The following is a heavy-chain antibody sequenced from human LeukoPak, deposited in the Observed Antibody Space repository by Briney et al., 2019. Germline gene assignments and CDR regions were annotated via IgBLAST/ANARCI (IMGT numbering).Heavy chain of an antibody. Sequence: PGGSLRLSCAASGFTFSSYGMHWVRQAPGKGLEWVAVISYDGSNKYYADSVKGRFTISRDNSKSTLYLQMNSLRAEDTAVYYCAKGDFDYWGQGTLVTVSS. V-gene: IGHV3-30*18. CDR1: GFTFSSYG. J-gene: IGHJ4*02. CDR2: ISYDGSNK. CDR3: AKGDFDY.